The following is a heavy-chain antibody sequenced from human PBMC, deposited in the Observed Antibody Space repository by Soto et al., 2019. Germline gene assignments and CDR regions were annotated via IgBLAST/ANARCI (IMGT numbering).Heavy chain of an antibody. Sequence: QVQLVQSGAEVKKPGASVKVSCKASGYTFTKYGINWVRQAPGQGLEWMGWISADNGDTNYAQKFQGRVTMTTDTCTSTVYMELRSLISDDTAVYYCARGLAQPLGYWGQGTLVTVSS. CDR2: ISADNGDT. CDR3: ARGLAQPLGY. J-gene: IGHJ4*02. D-gene: IGHD2-2*01. V-gene: IGHV1-18*01. CDR1: GYTFTKYG.